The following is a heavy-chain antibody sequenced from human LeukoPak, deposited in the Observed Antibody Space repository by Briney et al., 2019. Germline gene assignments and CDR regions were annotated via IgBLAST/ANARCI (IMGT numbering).Heavy chain of an antibody. CDR1: GFAFSNYA. CDR2: ITGGGADT. J-gene: IGHJ4*02. V-gene: IGHV3-23*01. D-gene: IGHD2-15*01. Sequence: PGGSLRLSCAASGFAFSNYAMAWVRQAPGKEPEWVSVITGGGADTYQIDSVKGRFTISRDNSKNTLYLQMNSLRAEDTAVYFCAKGTLGHCNGASCYPLDYWGLGTLVTVSS. CDR3: AKGTLGHCNGASCYPLDY.